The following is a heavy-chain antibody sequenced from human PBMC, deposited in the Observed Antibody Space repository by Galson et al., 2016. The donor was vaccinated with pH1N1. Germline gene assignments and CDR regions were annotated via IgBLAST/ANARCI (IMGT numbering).Heavy chain of an antibody. D-gene: IGHD5-12*01. CDR1: GFTFSNAW. V-gene: IGHV3-15*01. Sequence: SLRLSCAASGFTFSNAWMSWVRQAPGKGLEWVGRIKSKTDGGTTDYAAPVKGRFTLSRDDSKNTLYLQMNSLRGDDTAVYYCATGGSGYDRPWYYDGLDVWGQGATVTVSS. CDR2: IKSKTDGGTT. CDR3: ATGGSGYDRPWYYDGLDV. J-gene: IGHJ6*02.